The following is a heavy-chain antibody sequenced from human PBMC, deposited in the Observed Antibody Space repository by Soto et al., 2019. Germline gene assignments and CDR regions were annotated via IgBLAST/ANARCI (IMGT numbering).Heavy chain of an antibody. V-gene: IGHV1-69*13. D-gene: IGHD2-2*01. J-gene: IGHJ5*02. CDR3: AREVCISTSCYNWFDP. Sequence: ASVKVSCKASGGTFSSYAISWVRQAPGQGLEWMGGIIPIFGTANYAQKFQGRVTITADESTSTAYMELSSLRSEDTAVYYCAREVCISTSCYNWFDPWGQGTLVTVSS. CDR1: GGTFSSYA. CDR2: IIPIFGTA.